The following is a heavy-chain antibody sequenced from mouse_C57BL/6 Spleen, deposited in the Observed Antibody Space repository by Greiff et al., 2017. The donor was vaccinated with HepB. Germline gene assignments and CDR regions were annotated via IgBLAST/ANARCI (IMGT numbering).Heavy chain of an antibody. Sequence: EVKLMESGAELVKPGASVKLSCTASGFNIKDYYMHWVKQRTEQGLEWIGRIDPEDGETKYAPKFQGKATITADTSSNTAYLQLSSLTSEDTAVYYCARAVVATDWYFDVWGTRTTVTVSS. D-gene: IGHD1-1*01. CDR2: IDPEDGET. V-gene: IGHV14-2*01. J-gene: IGHJ1*03. CDR1: GFNIKDYY. CDR3: ARAVVATDWYFDV.